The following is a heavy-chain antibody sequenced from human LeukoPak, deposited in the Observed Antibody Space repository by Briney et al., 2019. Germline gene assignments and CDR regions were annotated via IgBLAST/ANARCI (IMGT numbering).Heavy chain of an antibody. V-gene: IGHV3-20*04. CDR3: ARCLRLGYYYYYYMDV. CDR1: GFTFDYYG. J-gene: IGHJ6*03. CDR2: INWNGGST. D-gene: IGHD3-10*01. Sequence: GGSLTLSCEACGFTFDYYGMSWVRQAPGKGLEWVCGINWNGGSTGYADTVKGRLTISRDNHKNSQYLQVNSLRAEDTALYYCARCLRLGYYYYYYMDVWGKGTTVTVSS.